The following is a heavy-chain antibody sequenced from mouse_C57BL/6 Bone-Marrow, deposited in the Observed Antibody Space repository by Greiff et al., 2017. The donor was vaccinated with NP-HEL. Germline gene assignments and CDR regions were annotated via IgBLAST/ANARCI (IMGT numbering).Heavy chain of an antibody. J-gene: IGHJ2*01. D-gene: IGHD6-2*01. CDR2: ISSGSSTI. Sequence: EVQRVESGGGLVKPGGSLKLSCAASGFTFSDYGMHWVRQAPEKGLEWVAYISSGSSTIYYADTVKGRFTISRDNAKNTLFLQMTSLRSEDTAMYYCASSLRYYFDYWGQGTTLTVSS. CDR3: ASSLRYYFDY. CDR1: GFTFSDYG. V-gene: IGHV5-17*01.